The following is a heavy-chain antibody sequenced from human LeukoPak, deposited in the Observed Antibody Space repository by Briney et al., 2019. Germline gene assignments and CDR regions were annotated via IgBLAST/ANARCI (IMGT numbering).Heavy chain of an antibody. V-gene: IGHV3-30*02. D-gene: IGHD4-17*01. CDR2: K. CDR3: AKDRDDYGDDC. J-gene: IGHJ4*02. Sequence: SRGSLRLSCAASGFTFTDFGMHWVRQAPGKGLDWVSHKFYAESVKGRFTISRDNSKNTLYLQMNSLRAEDTAVYYCAKDRDDYGDDCWGQGILVTVST. CDR1: GFTFTDFG.